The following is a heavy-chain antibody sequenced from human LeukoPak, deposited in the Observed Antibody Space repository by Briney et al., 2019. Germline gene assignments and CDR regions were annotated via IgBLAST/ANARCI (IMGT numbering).Heavy chain of an antibody. CDR2: ISYDGSNK. CDR3: ARDPSRTKRYFDWLLSPLMDV. V-gene: IGHV3-30-3*01. J-gene: IGHJ6*02. CDR1: GFTFSSYA. D-gene: IGHD3-9*01. Sequence: GGSLRLSCAASGFTFSSYAMHWVRQAPGKGLEWVAVISYDGSNKYYADSVKGRFTISRDNSKNTLYLQMNSLRAEDTAVYYCARDPSRTKRYFDWLLSPLMDVWGQGTTVTVSS.